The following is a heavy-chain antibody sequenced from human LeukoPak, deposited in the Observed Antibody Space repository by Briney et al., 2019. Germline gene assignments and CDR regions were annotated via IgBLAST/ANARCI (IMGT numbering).Heavy chain of an antibody. Sequence: WGSLRLSCAASGFTFSSYAMSWVRQAPGKGLEWVSAISGSGGSTYYADSVKGRFTISRDNSKNTLYLQMNSLRAEDTAVYYCARDPGYGDWFLAYWGQGTLVTVSS. CDR3: ARDPGYGDWFLAY. J-gene: IGHJ4*02. V-gene: IGHV3-23*01. CDR2: ISGSGGST. D-gene: IGHD4-17*01. CDR1: GFTFSSYA.